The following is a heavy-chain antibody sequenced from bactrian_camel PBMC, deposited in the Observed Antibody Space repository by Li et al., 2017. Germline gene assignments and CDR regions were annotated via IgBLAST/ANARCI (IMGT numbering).Heavy chain of an antibody. CDR1: GDTISRYC. Sequence: HVQLVESGGGSVQVGGSLRLSCVASGDTISRYCMGWFRQIPDKEREGVAGIESDGSTSYADSVKGRFNISQVSANNTLYLRMDSLRPEDNAMYYCATGPWGYCSRTKWEGGMNNWGKGTQVTVS. J-gene: IGHJ7*01. V-gene: IGHV3S9*01. CDR2: IESDGST. D-gene: IGHD1*01.